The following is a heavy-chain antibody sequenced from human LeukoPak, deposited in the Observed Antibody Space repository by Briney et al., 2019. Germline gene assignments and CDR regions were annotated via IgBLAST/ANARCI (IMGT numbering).Heavy chain of an antibody. CDR1: GGSFSGYY. Sequence: SETLSLTCAVYGGSFSGYYWSWTRQPPGKGLEWIGEINHSGSTNYNPSLKSRVTIAVDTSKNQFSLKLISVTAADTAVYYCARRSLETSGYYLDYWGQGTLVTVSS. CDR3: ARRSLETSGYYLDY. D-gene: IGHD3-22*01. CDR2: INHSGST. V-gene: IGHV4-34*01. J-gene: IGHJ4*02.